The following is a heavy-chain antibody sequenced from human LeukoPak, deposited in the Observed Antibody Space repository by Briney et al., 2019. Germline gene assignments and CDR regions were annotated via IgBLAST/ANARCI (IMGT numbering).Heavy chain of an antibody. V-gene: IGHV4-34*01. CDR2: INHSGST. CDR3: ARGPRPTYYYGSGSYQFDY. Sequence: PSETLSLTCAVYGGSFSGYYWSWIRQPPGKGLEWIGEINHSGSTNYNPSLKRRVTISVDTSKNQFSLKLSSVTAADTAVYYCARGPRPTYYYGSGSYQFDYWGQGTLVTVSS. D-gene: IGHD3-10*01. J-gene: IGHJ4*02. CDR1: GGSFSGYY.